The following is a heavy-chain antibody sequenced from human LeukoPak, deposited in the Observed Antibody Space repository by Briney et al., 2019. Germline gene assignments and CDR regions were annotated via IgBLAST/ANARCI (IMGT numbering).Heavy chain of an antibody. V-gene: IGHV3-21*01. D-gene: IGHD3-10*01. J-gene: IGHJ1*01. CDR3: AKSGRAPNTQLLWFGELLRAEYFQH. CDR1: GFTFNNYG. Sequence: PGGSLRLSCAASGFTFNNYGIDWVRQAPGKGLEWVSSISSSGSYIYYADSVKGRFTVSRDNAKNSLYLQMDSLRAEDTAVYYCAKSGRAPNTQLLWFGELLRAEYFQHWGQGTLVTVSS. CDR2: ISSSGSYI.